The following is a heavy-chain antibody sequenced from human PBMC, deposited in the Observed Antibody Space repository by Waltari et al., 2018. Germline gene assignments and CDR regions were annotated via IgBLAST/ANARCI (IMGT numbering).Heavy chain of an antibody. J-gene: IGHJ3*02. CDR3: ARIGGPNAFDI. Sequence: QVQLQQWGAGLLKPSEILSLTCAVYGGSFSGYYWSWIRQPPGKGLEWIGSMYHGGTTYYNPSLKSRVTISVDTSKNQFSLKLSSVTAADTAVYYCARIGGPNAFDIWGQGTMVTVSS. D-gene: IGHD3-3*01. CDR1: GGSFSGYY. CDR2: MYHGGTT. V-gene: IGHV4-34*01.